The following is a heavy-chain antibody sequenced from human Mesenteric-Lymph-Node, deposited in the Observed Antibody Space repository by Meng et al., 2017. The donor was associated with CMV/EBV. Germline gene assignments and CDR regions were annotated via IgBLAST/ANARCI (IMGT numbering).Heavy chain of an antibody. CDR1: GFNFEDYS. CDR3: ASDIGYCGNTRCYKAFDI. D-gene: IGHD2-2*02. Sequence: SLKTSCAASGFNFEDYSLHWVRQSPRKGLEWVSGVSWNSGTIGYADSVKGRFTISRDNAKNSLYLQMNSLRVEDTALYYCASDIGYCGNTRCYKAFDIWGQGTMVTVSS. J-gene: IGHJ3*02. CDR2: VSWNSGTI. V-gene: IGHV3-9*01.